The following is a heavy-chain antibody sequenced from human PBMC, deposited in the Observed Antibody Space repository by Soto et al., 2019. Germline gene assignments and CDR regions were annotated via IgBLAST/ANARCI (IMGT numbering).Heavy chain of an antibody. CDR1: GYTFTGYY. CDR3: ARERYQVISDGMDV. Sequence: QVQLVQSGAEVKTPGASVRVSCKASGYTFTGYYIHWVREAPGQGLEWMGWINPQTGGTSYGQKFQGRVTLSRDTSINTAYLELSRLRFDDEAVYFCARERYQVISDGMDVWGQGTTVTVSS. J-gene: IGHJ6*02. CDR2: INPQTGGT. D-gene: IGHD2-2*01. V-gene: IGHV1-2*02.